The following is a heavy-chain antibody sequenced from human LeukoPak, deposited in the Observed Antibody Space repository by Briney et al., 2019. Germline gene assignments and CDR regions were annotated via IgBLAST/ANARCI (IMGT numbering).Heavy chain of an antibody. J-gene: IGHJ6*02. D-gene: IGHD3-3*01. CDR3: ARGLLRPYYYYGMDV. Sequence: SETVSLTCAVYGGSFSGYYWSWIRQPPGKRLEWIGEINHSGSTNYNPSLKSRVTISVDTSKNQFSLKLSSVTAADTAVYYCARGLLRPYYYYGMDVWGQGTTVTVSS. V-gene: IGHV4-34*01. CDR2: INHSGST. CDR1: GGSFSGYY.